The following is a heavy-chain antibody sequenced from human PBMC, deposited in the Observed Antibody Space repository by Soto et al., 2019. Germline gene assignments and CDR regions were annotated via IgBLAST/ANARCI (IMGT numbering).Heavy chain of an antibody. CDR2: IYYSGST. J-gene: IGHJ4*02. Sequence: SETLSLTCTVSGGYIRSYYWSWIRQPPGKGLEWIGYIYYSGSTDYNPSLKSRVTISVDTSKNQLSLKLRSVTAADTAVYYCARDSYNFDDWGQGRLVTVSS. CDR1: GGYIRSYY. V-gene: IGHV4-59*01. D-gene: IGHD5-18*01. CDR3: ARDSYNFDD.